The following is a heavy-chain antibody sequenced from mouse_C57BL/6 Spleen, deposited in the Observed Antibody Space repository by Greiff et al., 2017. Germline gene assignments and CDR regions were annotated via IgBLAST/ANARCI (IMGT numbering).Heavy chain of an antibody. D-gene: IGHD2-3*01. Sequence: EVKLEESGGGLVQPGGSMKLSCVASGFTFSNYWMNWVRQSPEKGLEWVAQIRLKSDNYATHYAESVKGRFTISRDDSKSSVYLQMNNLRAEDTGIYYCTGRWLLRAMDYWGQGTSVTVSS. J-gene: IGHJ4*01. CDR3: TGRWLLRAMDY. V-gene: IGHV6-3*01. CDR1: GFTFSNYW. CDR2: IRLKSDNYAT.